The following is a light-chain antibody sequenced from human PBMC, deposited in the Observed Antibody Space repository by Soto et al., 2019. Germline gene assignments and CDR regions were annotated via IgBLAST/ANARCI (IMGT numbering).Light chain of an antibody. J-gene: IGKJ2*01. V-gene: IGKV3-15*01. Sequence: EIVMTQSPATLSVSPGERATLSCRASQSVSSNLAWYQQKPGQAPRLLSYGASTRATGITARFSGSGSGTEFTITISSLQSEDFAVYYCQQYNNWPPYTFGQGTKLEIK. CDR2: GAS. CDR3: QQYNNWPPYT. CDR1: QSVSSN.